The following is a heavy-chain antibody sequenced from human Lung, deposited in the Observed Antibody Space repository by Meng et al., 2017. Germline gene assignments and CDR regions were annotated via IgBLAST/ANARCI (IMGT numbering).Heavy chain of an antibody. CDR3: ARGDYCGGDCYWFDY. V-gene: IGHV1-3*01. CDR1: GYTFTSYA. CDR2: INAGNGNT. Sequence: VHVVASGAGVKKPGASVKVSCKASGYTFTSYAMHWVRQAPGQRLEWMGWINAGNGNTKYSQKFQGRVTITRDTSASTAYMELSSLRSEDTAVYYCARGDYCGGDCYWFDYWGQGTLVTVSS. D-gene: IGHD2-21*02. J-gene: IGHJ4*02.